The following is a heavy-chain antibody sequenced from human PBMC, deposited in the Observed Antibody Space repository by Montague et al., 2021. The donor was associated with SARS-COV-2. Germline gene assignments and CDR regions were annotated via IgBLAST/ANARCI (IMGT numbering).Heavy chain of an antibody. D-gene: IGHD2-15*01. CDR1: SLWLSWYS. Sequence: SETLSLTCAGPSLWLSWYSGADRSSPPLNSRHCIISFDHFCMTNYNPSLKSRVTISVDTSKNQFSLKLSSVTAADTAVYYCARGSGCSGGSCYSEWDPHYDYGMDVWEQGTTVTVSS. V-gene: IGHV4-34*01. CDR2: FDHFCMT. CDR3: ARGSGCSGGSCYSEWDPHYDYGMDV. J-gene: IGHJ6*01.